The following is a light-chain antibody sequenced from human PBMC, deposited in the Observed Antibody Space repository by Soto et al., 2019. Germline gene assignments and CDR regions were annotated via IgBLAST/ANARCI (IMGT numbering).Light chain of an antibody. Sequence: DIQMTQSPPTLSASAGDRVTITCRASQSISSWLAWYQQKPGKAPKLLIYDASSLESGVPSRFSGSGSGTEFTLTISSLQPDDFATYYCQQYNSYPLTFGGGTKVDIK. V-gene: IGKV1-5*01. J-gene: IGKJ4*01. CDR2: DAS. CDR3: QQYNSYPLT. CDR1: QSISSW.